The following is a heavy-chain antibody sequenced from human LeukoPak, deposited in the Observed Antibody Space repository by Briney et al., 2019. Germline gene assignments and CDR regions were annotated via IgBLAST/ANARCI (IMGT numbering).Heavy chain of an antibody. CDR3: AKGLYSSTKKFDY. Sequence: GGSLRLSCAASGFTFSSYAMSWVRQAPGKGLEWVSAISGSGGNTYYADSVKGRFTISRDNSKNTLDLQMNSLRAEDTAVYYCAKGLYSSTKKFDYWGQGTLVTVSS. CDR2: ISGSGGNT. CDR1: GFTFSSYA. J-gene: IGHJ4*02. V-gene: IGHV3-23*01. D-gene: IGHD6-13*01.